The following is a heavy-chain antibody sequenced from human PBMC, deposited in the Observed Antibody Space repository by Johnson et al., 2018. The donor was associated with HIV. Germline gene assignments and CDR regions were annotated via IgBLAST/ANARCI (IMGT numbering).Heavy chain of an antibody. CDR3: ARISVFYGGNFNPFEM. J-gene: IGHJ3*02. D-gene: IGHD4-23*01. Sequence: VQLVESGGGLVQPGGSLRLSCAASGFTFSSYDMHWVRQATGKGLEWVSAIGTAGDTYYPGSVKGRFTISRENAKNSLYLQMNSLRAEDTAVYHCARISVFYGGNFNPFEMWGQGTMVTVSS. V-gene: IGHV3-13*01. CDR1: GFTFSSYD. CDR2: IGTAGDT.